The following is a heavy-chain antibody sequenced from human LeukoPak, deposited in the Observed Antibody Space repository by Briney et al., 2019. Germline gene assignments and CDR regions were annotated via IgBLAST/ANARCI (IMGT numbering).Heavy chain of an antibody. D-gene: IGHD3-22*01. CDR3: ARDQLPPDSSGYYYAGGAFDI. Sequence: GKSLRLSCAASGLTFRNYGMHWVRQAPGKGLEWVAVIWYDGSNKYYADSVKGRFTISRDNSKNTLYLQMNSLRAEDTAVYYCARDQLPPDSSGYYYAGGAFDIWGQGTMVTVSS. CDR2: IWYDGSNK. CDR1: GLTFRNYG. V-gene: IGHV3-33*01. J-gene: IGHJ3*02.